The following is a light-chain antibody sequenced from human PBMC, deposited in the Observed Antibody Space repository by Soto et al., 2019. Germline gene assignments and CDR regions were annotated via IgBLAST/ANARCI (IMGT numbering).Light chain of an antibody. CDR3: QQSGSSPTWT. V-gene: IGKV3-20*01. CDR1: QSVSSSY. CDR2: GAS. Sequence: EIVLTQSPGTLSLSPGERATLSCRASQSVSSSYLAWYQQKPGQAPRLLIYGASSRATGIPDRFSGSGSGTACTITISRLEPEDFAVYYCQQSGSSPTWTFGQGTKVEIK. J-gene: IGKJ1*01.